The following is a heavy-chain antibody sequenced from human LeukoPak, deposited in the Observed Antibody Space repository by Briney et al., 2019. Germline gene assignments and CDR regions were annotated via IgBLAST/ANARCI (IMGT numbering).Heavy chain of an antibody. J-gene: IGHJ4*02. CDR2: IRAYNGNT. V-gene: IGHV1-18*01. D-gene: IGHD1-26*01. Sequence: ASVKVSCKVSGYTLTELSMHWVRQAPGQGLEWMGWIRAYNGNTNYAQKLQGRVTMTTDTSTSAAFMELRSLRSDDTAVYYCARDLGGATPYYFDYWGQGILVTVSS. CDR3: ARDLGGATPYYFDY. CDR1: GYTLTELS.